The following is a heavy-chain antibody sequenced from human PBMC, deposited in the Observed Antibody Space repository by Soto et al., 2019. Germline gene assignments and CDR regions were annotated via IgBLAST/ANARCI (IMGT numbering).Heavy chain of an antibody. J-gene: IGHJ6*02. CDR1: GFTFSSYA. D-gene: IGHD2-2*03. CDR2: ISSSSYI. V-gene: IGHV3-21*01. CDR3: ARVTDRANGYALYYYYYGMDV. Sequence: PGGSLRLSCAASGFTFSSYAMSWVRQAPGKGLGWVSSISSSSYIYYADSVKGRFTISRDNAKNSLYLQMNSLRAEDTAVYYCARVTDRANGYALYYYYYGMDVWGQGTTVTVSS.